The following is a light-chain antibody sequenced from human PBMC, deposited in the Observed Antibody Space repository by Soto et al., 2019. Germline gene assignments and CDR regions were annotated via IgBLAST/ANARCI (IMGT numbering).Light chain of an antibody. CDR1: QSISSW. CDR3: QQYNSYSYT. CDR2: DAS. V-gene: IGKV1-5*01. Sequence: DIQMPQSPSTLSASVGDRVTITCRAIQSISSWLAWYQQKPGKAPKLLIYDASSLESGVPSRFSGSGSGTECTLTISSRQPDEFATYYCQQYNSYSYTFGKGTKLEIK. J-gene: IGKJ2*01.